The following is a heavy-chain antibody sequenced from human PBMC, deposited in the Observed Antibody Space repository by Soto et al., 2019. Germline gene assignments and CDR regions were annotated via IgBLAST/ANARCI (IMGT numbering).Heavy chain of an antibody. CDR3: ARDQRLRRDSSGYYQTNYWYFDL. Sequence: QVQLQESGPGLVKPSETLSLTCTVSGGSISSYYWSWIRQPPGKGLEWIGYIYYSGSTNYNPSLKSRVTISVDTSKNQFSLKRSSVTAADTAVYYCARDQRLRRDSSGYYQTNYWYFDLWGRGTLVTVSS. J-gene: IGHJ2*01. V-gene: IGHV4-59*01. D-gene: IGHD3-22*01. CDR2: IYYSGST. CDR1: GGSISSYY.